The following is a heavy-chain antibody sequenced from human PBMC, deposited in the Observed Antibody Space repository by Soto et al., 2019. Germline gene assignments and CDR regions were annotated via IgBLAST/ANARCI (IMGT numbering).Heavy chain of an antibody. J-gene: IGHJ6*02. CDR1: GGSINSGDYY. CDR2: IFHSGST. V-gene: IGHV4-30-4*01. Sequence: SETLSLTCTVSGGSINSGDYYWTWFRHPPGNGLEWIGNIFHSGSTYYTPSLQSRVTISLDTSKNHFSLKLSSVTPADTAVYYCARARYYGSGTYYRFYSGMDVWGQGTPVTVYS. D-gene: IGHD3-10*01. CDR3: ARARYYGSGTYYRFYSGMDV.